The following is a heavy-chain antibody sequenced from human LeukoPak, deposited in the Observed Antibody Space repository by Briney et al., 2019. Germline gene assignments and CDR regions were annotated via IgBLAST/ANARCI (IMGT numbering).Heavy chain of an antibody. Sequence: SETLSLTCAASGGSISSGGYCWIWIRQPPGKGLEWIGYIYHSGTTYYHPPLKSRVTISVDRSKNQCSLKLSSVTAADTAVYYCARESTSDYYHGMDVCGQGTTVTVSS. CDR1: GGSISSGGYC. J-gene: IGHJ6*02. CDR2: IYHSGTT. D-gene: IGHD5/OR15-5a*01. V-gene: IGHV4-30-2*01. CDR3: ARESTSDYYHGMDV.